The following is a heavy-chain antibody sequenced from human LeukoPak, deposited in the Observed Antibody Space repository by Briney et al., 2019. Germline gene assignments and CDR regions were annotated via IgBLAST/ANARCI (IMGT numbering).Heavy chain of an antibody. CDR1: GDSISSSSYY. V-gene: IGHV4-39*07. J-gene: IGHJ3*02. CDR3: ARDYLGGNPDAFDI. Sequence: KPSETLSLTCTVSGDSISSSSYYWGWIRQPPGKELEWIGSIYYSGSTYYNPSLSSRVTISVDTSKNQFSLKLSSVTAADTAVYYCARDYLGGNPDAFDIWGQGTMVTVSS. D-gene: IGHD4-23*01. CDR2: IYYSGST.